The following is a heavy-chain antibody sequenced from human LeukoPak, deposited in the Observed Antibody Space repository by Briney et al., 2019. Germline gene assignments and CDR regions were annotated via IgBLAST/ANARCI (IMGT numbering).Heavy chain of an antibody. J-gene: IGHJ4*02. CDR2: ISSSSSYI. Sequence: GGSLRLSCAASGFTFSSYSMNWVRQAPGKGLEWVSSISSSSSYIYYADSVKGRFTISRDNAKNSLYLQMNSLRAEDTAVYYCARPRNLVLRSFDYWGQGTLVTVSS. V-gene: IGHV3-21*01. CDR1: GFTFSSYS. CDR3: ARPRNLVLRSFDY. D-gene: IGHD6-13*01.